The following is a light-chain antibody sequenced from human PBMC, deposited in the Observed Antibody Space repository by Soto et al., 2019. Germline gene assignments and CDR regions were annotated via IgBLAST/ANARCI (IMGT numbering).Light chain of an antibody. V-gene: IGKV1-16*01. Sequence: DIQMTQSPSSLSASVGDIVTITCRSSQDIGTYVAGFQQKPGKAPNSLIYGAYKWHSGVPSRFSGSGSETDFTLTISSLQADDVAVYYCQAYYSTPRYTFGQGTKLEIK. CDR1: QDIGTY. CDR3: QAYYSTPRYT. CDR2: GAY. J-gene: IGKJ2*01.